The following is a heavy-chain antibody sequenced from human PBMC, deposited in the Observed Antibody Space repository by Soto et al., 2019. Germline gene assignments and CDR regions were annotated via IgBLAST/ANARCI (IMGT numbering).Heavy chain of an antibody. V-gene: IGHV4-4*02. J-gene: IGHJ4*02. D-gene: IGHD3-22*01. CDR3: ASRDSSGYYIDY. Sequence: KPSETLSLTCAVSGGSISSSNWWSWVRQPTGKGLEWIGEIYHSGSTNYNPSLKSRVTISVDKSKNQFSLKLSSVTAADTAVYYCASRDSSGYYIDYWGQGTLVTVSS. CDR2: IYHSGST. CDR1: GGSISSSNW.